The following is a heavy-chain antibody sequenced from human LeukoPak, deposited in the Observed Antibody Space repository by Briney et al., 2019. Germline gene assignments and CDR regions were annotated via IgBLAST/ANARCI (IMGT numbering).Heavy chain of an antibody. CDR1: GFTFSGYG. CDR2: IWYDGSNQ. D-gene: IGHD5-18*01. CDR3: ARDMLSGYSGDY. Sequence: PGGSLRFSCAASGFTFSGYGMHWVGQAPGKGLEWVAIIWYDGSNQYYADSVQGRFTISRDNSKNTLYLQISSLRAEDTAVYFCARDMLSGYSGDYWGQGTLVTVSS. V-gene: IGHV3-33*01. J-gene: IGHJ4*02.